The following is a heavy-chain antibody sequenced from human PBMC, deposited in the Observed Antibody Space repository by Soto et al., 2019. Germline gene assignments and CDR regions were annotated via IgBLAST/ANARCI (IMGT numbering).Heavy chain of an antibody. Sequence: GGSLRLSCAASGFIFNSYGMSWVRQAPGMGLEWVSTISGSGGFIYYADSVKGRFTISRDNSKNTLHLQMNSLRAEDTAVYYCAKDFIYDSDCYYYASAFDIWGQGTMVTVSS. CDR1: GFIFNSYG. J-gene: IGHJ3*02. V-gene: IGHV3-23*01. CDR2: ISGSGGFI. D-gene: IGHD3-22*01. CDR3: AKDFIYDSDCYYYASAFDI.